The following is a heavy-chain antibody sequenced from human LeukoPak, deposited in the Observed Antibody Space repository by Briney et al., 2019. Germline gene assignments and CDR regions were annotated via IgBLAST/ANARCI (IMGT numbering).Heavy chain of an antibody. CDR1: GDSVSSNSAA. CDR3: ARDQDASIAAAGYSVDDAFDI. CDR2: TYYRSKWYN. Sequence: SQTLSLTCAISGDSVSSNSAAWNWIRQSPSRGLEWLGRTYYRSKWYNDYAVSVKSRITINPDTSKNQFSLQLNSVTPEDTAVYYCARDQDASIAAAGYSVDDAFDIWGQGTMVTVSS. J-gene: IGHJ3*02. D-gene: IGHD6-13*01. V-gene: IGHV6-1*01.